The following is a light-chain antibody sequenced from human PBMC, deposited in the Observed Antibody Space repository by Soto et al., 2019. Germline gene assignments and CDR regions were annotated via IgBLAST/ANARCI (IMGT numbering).Light chain of an antibody. V-gene: IGLV4-69*01. CDR3: PNWGTGIHV. J-gene: IGLJ1*01. CDR2: LNSDGSH. CDR1: SGHSSYA. Sequence: QLVLTQSPSASASLGASVKLTCTLSSGHSSYAIAWHQQQPEKGPRYLMKLNSDGSHSKGDGIPGRFSGSSSGAERFLIISSLPSEDEADYYCPNWGTGIHVFGTGTKLTVL.